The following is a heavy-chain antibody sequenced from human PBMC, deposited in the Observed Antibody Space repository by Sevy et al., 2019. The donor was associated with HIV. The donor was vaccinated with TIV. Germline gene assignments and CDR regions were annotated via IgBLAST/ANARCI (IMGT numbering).Heavy chain of an antibody. Sequence: SETLSLTCTVSGASISRSSYDWGWIRQPPGKGLEWVGSIFYSGRTQYNPALNSRVTIYADTSKNQFSLTLSSVTVADTALYYCARHGGLVDRAFDFWGQGALVTVSS. D-gene: IGHD3-10*01. CDR1: GASISRSSYD. CDR2: IFYSGRT. V-gene: IGHV4-39*01. J-gene: IGHJ4*02. CDR3: ARHGGLVDRAFDF.